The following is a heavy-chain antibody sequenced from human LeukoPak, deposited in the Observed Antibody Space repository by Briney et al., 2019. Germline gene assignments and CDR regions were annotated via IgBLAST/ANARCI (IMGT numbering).Heavy chain of an antibody. Sequence: ASETLSLTCAVYGGSFSGYCWSWIRQPPGKGLEWIGEINHSGSTNYNPSLKSRVTISVDTSKKYFSLQLSSVTAADTAVYYCARMAHYDVLTGYPPGDYWGQGTLVTVSS. D-gene: IGHD3-9*01. CDR3: ARMAHYDVLTGYPPGDY. V-gene: IGHV4-34*01. CDR1: GGSFSGYC. J-gene: IGHJ4*02. CDR2: INHSGST.